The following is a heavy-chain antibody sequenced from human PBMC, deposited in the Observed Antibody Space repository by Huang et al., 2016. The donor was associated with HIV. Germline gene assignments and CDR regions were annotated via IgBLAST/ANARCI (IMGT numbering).Heavy chain of an antibody. V-gene: IGHV1-69*01. CDR2: IIPIVGTA. Sequence: QVQLVQSGAEVKKPGSSVKVSCKASGGTFSSYAISWVRQAPGQGREWVGGIIPIVGTANYGQKFQGRVTITADESTSTAYMELSSLRSEDTAVYYCARVESRRYYDSSGYYYWGQGTLVTVSS. CDR1: GGTFSSYA. CDR3: ARVESRRYYDSSGYYY. D-gene: IGHD3-22*01. J-gene: IGHJ4*02.